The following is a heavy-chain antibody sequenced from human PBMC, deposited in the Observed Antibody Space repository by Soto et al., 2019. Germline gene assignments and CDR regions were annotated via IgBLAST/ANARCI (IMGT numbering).Heavy chain of an antibody. CDR2: IVVGSGNT. CDR1: GFTFTSSA. V-gene: IGHV1-58*01. D-gene: IGHD1-1*01. CDR3: AAVPQTGTASPLDY. Sequence: AASVKVSCKASGFTFTSSAVQWVRQARGQRLEWIGWIVVGSGNTNYAQKFQERVTITRDMSTSTAYMELSSLRSEDTAVYYCAAVPQTGTASPLDYWGQGTLVTVSS. J-gene: IGHJ4*02.